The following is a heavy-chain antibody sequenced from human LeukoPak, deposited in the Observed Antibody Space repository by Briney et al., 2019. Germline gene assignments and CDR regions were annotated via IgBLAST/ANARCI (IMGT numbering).Heavy chain of an antibody. J-gene: IGHJ4*02. CDR3: ARGRMTPNTYFDY. Sequence: GGSLRLSCAPSGFTFSNYGMRWVRQAPGKGLEWVSGLWYDGSNKGYADSVKGRFTISRDNSENTLYLQMNSLRDEDMAVYYCARGRMTPNTYFDYWGQGTLVTVSS. D-gene: IGHD2-15*01. CDR2: LWYDGSNK. CDR1: GFTFSNYG. V-gene: IGHV3-33*01.